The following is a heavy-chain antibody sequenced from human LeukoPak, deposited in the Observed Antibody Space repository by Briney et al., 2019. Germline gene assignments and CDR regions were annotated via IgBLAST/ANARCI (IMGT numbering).Heavy chain of an antibody. CDR3: ASRLSESSDFWSGYYLYFDY. CDR2: IIPIFGTA. Sequence: SVKVSCTASGGTFSSYAISWVRQAPGQGLEWMGGIIPIFGTANYAQKFQGRVTITADESTSTAYMELSSLRSEDTAVYYCASRLSESSDFWSGYYLYFDYWGQGTLVTVSS. D-gene: IGHD3-3*01. CDR1: GGTFSSYA. V-gene: IGHV1-69*13. J-gene: IGHJ4*02.